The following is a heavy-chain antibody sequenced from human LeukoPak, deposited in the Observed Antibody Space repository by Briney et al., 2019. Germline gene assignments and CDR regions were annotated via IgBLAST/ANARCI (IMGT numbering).Heavy chain of an antibody. D-gene: IGHD2-15*01. CDR1: ANTFTNSW. CDR3: ARLGYCSGGTCSSGYFYGMDV. V-gene: IGHV5-51*01. Sequence: GESLKISCKASANTFTNSWIGWVRQMPGKGVEWMGIIFVGDSDTTYSPSFQGQVTISADRSISTAYLQWNSLKASDTAMYFCARLGYCSGGTCSSGYFYGMDVWGQGTTVTVSS. J-gene: IGHJ6*02. CDR2: IFVGDSDT.